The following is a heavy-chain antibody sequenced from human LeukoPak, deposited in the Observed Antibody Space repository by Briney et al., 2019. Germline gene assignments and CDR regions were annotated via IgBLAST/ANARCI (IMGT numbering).Heavy chain of an antibody. CDR3: ARGSGWFGELTGIRHYYYGMDV. CDR1: GGSISSYY. CDR2: IYYSGST. J-gene: IGHJ6*02. V-gene: IGHV4-59*06. D-gene: IGHD3-10*01. Sequence: SETLSLTCTVSGGSISSYYWSWIRQPPGKGLEWIGYIYYSGSTYYTPSLKSRVTISVDTSKNQFSLKLSSVTAADTAVYYCARGSGWFGELTGIRHYYYGMDVWGQGTTVTVSS.